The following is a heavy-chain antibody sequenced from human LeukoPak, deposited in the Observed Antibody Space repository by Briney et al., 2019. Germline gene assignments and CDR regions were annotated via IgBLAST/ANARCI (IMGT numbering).Heavy chain of an antibody. CDR3: ARSGSRGYGGNGFHY. CDR1: GGSFSGYY. V-gene: IGHV4-34*01. D-gene: IGHD4-23*01. Sequence: SETLSLTCAVYGGSFSGYYWSWIRQPPGKGLEWIGEINHSGSTSYNPSLKSRVTISVDTSKNQFSLKLSSVTAADTAVYYCARSGSRGYGGNGFHYWGQGTLVTVSS. J-gene: IGHJ4*02. CDR2: INHSGST.